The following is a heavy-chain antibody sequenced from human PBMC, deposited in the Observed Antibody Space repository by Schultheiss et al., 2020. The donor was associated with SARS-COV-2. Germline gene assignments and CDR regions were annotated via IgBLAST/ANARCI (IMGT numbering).Heavy chain of an antibody. Sequence: GGSLRLSCAASGFTFSSYSMNWVRQAPGKGLEWVAVIWYDGSNKYYADSVKGRFTISRDNSKNTLYLQMNSLRAEDTAVYYCARASRAQQLVNYGMDVWGQGTTVTVSS. CDR3: ARASRAQQLVNYGMDV. D-gene: IGHD6-13*01. J-gene: IGHJ6*02. V-gene: IGHV3-33*08. CDR2: IWYDGSNK. CDR1: GFTFSSYS.